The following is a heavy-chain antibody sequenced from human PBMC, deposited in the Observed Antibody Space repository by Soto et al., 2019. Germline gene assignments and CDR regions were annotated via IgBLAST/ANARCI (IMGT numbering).Heavy chain of an antibody. V-gene: IGHV4-30-4*01. Sequence: TLSLTCTVSGGSISSGDYYWSWIRQPPGKGLEWIGYIYYSGSTYYNPSLKSRVTISVDTSKNQFSLKLSSVTAADTAVYYCARASLEDFWSGQGWFDPWGQGTLVTVSS. J-gene: IGHJ5*02. CDR2: IYYSGST. CDR3: ARASLEDFWSGQGWFDP. CDR1: GGSISSGDYY. D-gene: IGHD3-3*01.